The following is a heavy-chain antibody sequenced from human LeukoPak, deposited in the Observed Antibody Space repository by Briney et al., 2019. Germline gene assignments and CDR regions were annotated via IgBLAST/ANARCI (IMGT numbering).Heavy chain of an antibody. CDR1: GFSISGYW. Sequence: PGGSLRLSCAASGFSISGYWMHWVRQAPGKGLVWVSRINSDGSSTNYADSMKGRFTISRDNAKNTVYLQLNSLRAEDTAFYYCATGAPAIYSSGVVFDYWGQGTLVTVSS. CDR3: ATGAPAIYSSGVVFDY. V-gene: IGHV3-74*01. CDR2: INSDGSST. D-gene: IGHD6-19*01. J-gene: IGHJ4*02.